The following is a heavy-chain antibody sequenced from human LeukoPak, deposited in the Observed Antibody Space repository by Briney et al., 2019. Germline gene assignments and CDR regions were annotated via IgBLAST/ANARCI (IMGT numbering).Heavy chain of an antibody. CDR1: GGSFSGYY. CDR2: INHSGST. Sequence: SETLSLTCAVYGGSFSGYYWSWIRQPPGKGLEWIGEINHSGSTNYNPSLKSRVTISVDTSKNQFSLKLSSVTAADTAVYYCARTYCGGDCYSFAYFDYWGQGTLVTVSS. V-gene: IGHV4-34*01. CDR3: ARTYCGGDCYSFAYFDY. D-gene: IGHD2-21*01. J-gene: IGHJ4*02.